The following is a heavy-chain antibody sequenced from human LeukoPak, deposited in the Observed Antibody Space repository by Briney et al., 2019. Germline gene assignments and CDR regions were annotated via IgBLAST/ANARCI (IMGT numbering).Heavy chain of an antibody. V-gene: IGHV4-4*02. CDR3: ARGYCSGGSCYYYYGMDV. CDR2: IYHSGST. Sequence: SETLSLTCAVSGGSMSSSNWWSWVRQPPGKGLEWIGEIYHSGSTNYNPSLKGRVTISVDKSKNQFSLKLSSVTAADTAVYYCARGYCSGGSCYYYYGMDVWGQGTTVTVPS. D-gene: IGHD2-15*01. J-gene: IGHJ6*02. CDR1: GGSMSSSNW.